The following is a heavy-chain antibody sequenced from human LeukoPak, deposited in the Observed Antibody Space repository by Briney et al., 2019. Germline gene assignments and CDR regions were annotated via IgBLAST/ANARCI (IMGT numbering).Heavy chain of an antibody. CDR1: GYIFTSYA. Sequence: ASVKVSCKASGYIFTSYAMHWVRQAPGQRLEWMGWINTGNGNTKYSQKFQGRVTITRDTSASTVYMELSSLRSEDTAVYYCARDIDRVFNWFDPWGQGTLVTVSS. D-gene: IGHD6-13*01. J-gene: IGHJ5*02. V-gene: IGHV1-3*04. CDR2: INTGNGNT. CDR3: ARDIDRVFNWFDP.